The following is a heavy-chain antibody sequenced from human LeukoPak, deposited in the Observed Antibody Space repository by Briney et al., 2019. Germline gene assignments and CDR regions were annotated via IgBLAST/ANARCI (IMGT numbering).Heavy chain of an antibody. CDR1: GFTFRNFA. V-gene: IGHV3-23*01. CDR3: AKDGQSFNSMYDYFDS. J-gene: IGHJ4*02. CDR2: IGGGDT. D-gene: IGHD2-8*01. Sequence: GGSLRVSCSASGFTFRNFAISWVRQAPGKGLEWVSSIGGGDTHYADSVKGRFTISRDDSRSTVDLQMSSLRAEDTAVYYCAKDGQSFNSMYDYFDSWGQGTLVTVSS.